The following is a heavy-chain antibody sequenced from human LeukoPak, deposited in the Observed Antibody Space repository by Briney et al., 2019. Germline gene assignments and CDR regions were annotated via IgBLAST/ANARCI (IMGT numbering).Heavy chain of an antibody. Sequence: SQTLSLTCTVSGGSLSRGGCYWSWIRQHPGKGLEWIGYIYYSGSTYYNPSLKSRVTISVDTSKNQFSLKLSSVTAADTAVYYCAAHHTPMVMGYWGQGTLVTVSS. D-gene: IGHD5-18*01. CDR3: AAHHTPMVMGY. CDR2: IYYSGST. CDR1: GGSLSRGGCY. J-gene: IGHJ4*02. V-gene: IGHV4-31*03.